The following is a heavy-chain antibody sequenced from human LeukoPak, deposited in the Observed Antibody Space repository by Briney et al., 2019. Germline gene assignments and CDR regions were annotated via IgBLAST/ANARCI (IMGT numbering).Heavy chain of an antibody. V-gene: IGHV3-7*01. CDR2: IKQDGSEK. J-gene: IGHJ4*02. CDR1: GFTFSNYW. D-gene: IGHD1-26*01. Sequence: GGSLRLSCAASGFTFSNYWMSWVRQAPGKGLEWVANIKQDGSEKYYVDSVKGRFTISRDNTKNSLYPQMNSLSAEDTAVYYCARAPRGVVGAIDYWGQGTLVTVSS. CDR3: ARAPRGVVGAIDY.